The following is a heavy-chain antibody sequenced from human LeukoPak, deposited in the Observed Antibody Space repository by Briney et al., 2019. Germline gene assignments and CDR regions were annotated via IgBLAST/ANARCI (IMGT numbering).Heavy chain of an antibody. J-gene: IGHJ4*02. V-gene: IGHV3-7*01. CDR3: ARGEAIAAAGTELDY. Sequence: GGSLRLSCAASGFNFNNYWMSWLRQAPGKGLEWVANIKDDGSEEYYVDSVKGRFTIVRDNAYNSLYLQMNSLRVEDTAVYYCARGEAIAAAGTELDYWGQGTLVTVSS. CDR1: GFNFNNYW. D-gene: IGHD6-13*01. CDR2: IKDDGSEE.